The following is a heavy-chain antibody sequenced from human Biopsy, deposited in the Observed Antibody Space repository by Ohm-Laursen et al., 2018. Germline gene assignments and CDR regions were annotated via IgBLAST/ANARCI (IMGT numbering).Heavy chain of an antibody. CDR2: ISSSSDNI. J-gene: IGHJ3*02. D-gene: IGHD3-22*01. Sequence: SLRLSCAASGFTLSSYSMNWVRQTPGKGLEWVSTISSSSDNIYYVDSVKGRFTISRDNSKNTLYLQMNNLSAEDTAVYYCARSTYYYESSGTRRGLDIWGQGTMVTVSS. CDR3: ARSTYYYESSGTRRGLDI. V-gene: IGHV3-21*04. CDR1: GFTLSSYS.